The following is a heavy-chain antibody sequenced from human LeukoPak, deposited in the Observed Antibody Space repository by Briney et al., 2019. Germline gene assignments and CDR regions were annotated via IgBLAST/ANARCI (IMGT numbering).Heavy chain of an antibody. D-gene: IGHD3-22*01. CDR2: IVVGSGNT. V-gene: IGHV1-58*01. Sequence: TSVNVSCKASGLTFTSSAVQWVRQARRQRLEWIGWIVVGSGNTNYAQKFQERVNITRDMSTSTAYMELSSLRSEDTAVYYCAAESLDYYDSSGYFDYWGQGTLVTVSS. CDR1: GLTFTSSA. CDR3: AAESLDYYDSSGYFDY. J-gene: IGHJ4*02.